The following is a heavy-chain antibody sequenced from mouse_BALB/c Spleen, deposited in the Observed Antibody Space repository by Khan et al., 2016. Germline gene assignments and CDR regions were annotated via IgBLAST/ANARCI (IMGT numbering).Heavy chain of an antibody. J-gene: IGHJ2*01. CDR1: GYSITSDYA. Sequence: EVQLQESGPGLVKPSQSLSLTCTVTGYSITSDYAWNWIRQFPGNKLEWMGYITYSGYTSYNPSLKSRISITRDTSKNQFFLQLNSVTTEDTATYYWATSGNYFDYWGQGTTLTVSS. CDR2: ITYSGYT. V-gene: IGHV3-2*02. CDR3: ATSGNYFDY. D-gene: IGHD1-1*01.